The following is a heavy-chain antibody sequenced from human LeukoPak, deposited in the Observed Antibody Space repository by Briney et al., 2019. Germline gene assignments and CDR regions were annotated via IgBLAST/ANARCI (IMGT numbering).Heavy chain of an antibody. D-gene: IGHD3-3*01. CDR2: ISSSSSYI. Sequence: GGSLRLSCAASGFTFSSHSLNWVRQAPGKGLEWVSSISSSSSYIYYADSVKGRFTISRDNAKNSLYLQMNSLRAEDTAVYYCARRPMRARSGYDYWGQGSLVTVSS. J-gene: IGHJ4*02. V-gene: IGHV3-21*01. CDR1: GFTFSSHS. CDR3: ARRPMRARSGYDY.